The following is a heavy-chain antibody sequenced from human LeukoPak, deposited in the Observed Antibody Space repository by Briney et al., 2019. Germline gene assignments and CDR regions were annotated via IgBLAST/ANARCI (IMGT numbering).Heavy chain of an antibody. CDR3: ARRATTERGHSYGLDF. CDR1: GFTFSSYH. J-gene: IGHJ4*02. V-gene: IGHV3-21*01. CDR2: IGSSGSYI. Sequence: PGGPLRLSCELSGFTFSSYHMNWVRQAPGKGLECVSSIGSSGSYIYYADSLTGRFTISRDNAKNSLYLQMNSLRAEDTAMYYCARRATTERGHSYGLDFWGQGTLVTVSS. D-gene: IGHD5-18*01.